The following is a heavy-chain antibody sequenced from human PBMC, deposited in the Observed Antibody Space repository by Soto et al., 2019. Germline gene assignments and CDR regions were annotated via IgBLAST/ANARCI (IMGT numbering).Heavy chain of an antibody. CDR1: GYTFTTFA. V-gene: IGHV1-3*01. Sequence: PSVKVSCKASGYTFTTFAMHWVRQAPGQRLEWMGWINAGNGNTKYSQNFQGRVTITRDTSASTAYMELSSLTSEDTAVYYCARAVDTSGYNAFNIWGQGTMVTVSS. D-gene: IGHD3-22*01. CDR2: INAGNGNT. CDR3: ARAVDTSGYNAFNI. J-gene: IGHJ3*02.